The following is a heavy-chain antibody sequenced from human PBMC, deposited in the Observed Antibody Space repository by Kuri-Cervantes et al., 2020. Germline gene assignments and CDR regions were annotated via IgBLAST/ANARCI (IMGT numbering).Heavy chain of an antibody. J-gene: IGHJ4*02. CDR1: GGSISSYY. D-gene: IGHD5-12*01. CDR2: IYYSGST. V-gene: IGHV4-59*01. Sequence: SETLSLTCTVSGGSISSYYWSWIRQPPGKGLEWIGYIYYSGSTNYNPSLKSRVTISVDTSKNQFPLKLSSVTAADTAVYYCARGRDYSGGYFDYWGQGTLVTVSS. CDR3: ARGRDYSGGYFDY.